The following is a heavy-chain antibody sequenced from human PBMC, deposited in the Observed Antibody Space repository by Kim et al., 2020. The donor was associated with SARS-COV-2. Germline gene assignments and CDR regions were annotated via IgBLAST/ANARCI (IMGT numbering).Heavy chain of an antibody. J-gene: IGHJ3*02. CDR2: IYYSGST. D-gene: IGHD3-22*01. CDR1: GGSISSGGYY. V-gene: IGHV4-31*03. Sequence: SETLSLTCTVSGGSISSGGYYWSWIRQHPGKGLEWIGYIYYSGSTYYNPSLKSRVTISVDTSKNQFSLKLSSVTAADTAVYYCARWTQMYYYDSSGYQRAFDIWGQGTMVTVSS. CDR3: ARWTQMYYYDSSGYQRAFDI.